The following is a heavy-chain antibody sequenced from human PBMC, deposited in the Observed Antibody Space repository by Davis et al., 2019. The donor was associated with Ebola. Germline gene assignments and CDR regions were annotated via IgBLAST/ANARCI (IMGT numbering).Heavy chain of an antibody. V-gene: IGHV5-10-1*01. J-gene: IGHJ6*02. CDR2: IDPSDSYT. CDR3: ASMWPRIAAAGPPLMDV. Sequence: GESLKISCKGSGYSFTSYWISWVRQMPGKGLEWMGRIDPSDSYTNYSPSFQGHVTISVDKSISTAYLQWSSLKASDTAMYYCASMWPRIAAAGPPLMDVWGQGTTVTVSS. D-gene: IGHD6-13*01. CDR1: GYSFTSYW.